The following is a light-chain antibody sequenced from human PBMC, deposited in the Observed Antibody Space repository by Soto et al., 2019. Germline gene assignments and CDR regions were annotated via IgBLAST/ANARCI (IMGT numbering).Light chain of an antibody. CDR1: TSDVGAYNL. Sequence: QSALTQPRSVSGSPGQSITLSCDGSTSDVGAYNLVSWYQRHPGEAPKLMIYDVIKRPSGVPYRFSGSKSGNTASLTISGLQADDEADYYCCSYAGNFIWVFGGGTKVTVL. J-gene: IGLJ3*02. V-gene: IGLV2-11*01. CDR2: DVI. CDR3: CSYAGNFIWV.